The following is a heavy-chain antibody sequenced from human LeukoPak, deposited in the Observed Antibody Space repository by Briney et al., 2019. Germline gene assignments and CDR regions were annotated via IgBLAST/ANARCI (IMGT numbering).Heavy chain of an antibody. Sequence: GALRLSSAAAGFAFSSYAMHWVRRAPGKGRVWGAGILYDGSNKYYADSVKGRFTISRDKSKNKLYLKMNSLRAEDTAVYYCAREGGAYDFWSGYYTGGAYYYYMDVWGKGTTVTVSS. J-gene: IGHJ6*03. D-gene: IGHD3-3*01. CDR3: AREGGAYDFWSGYYTGGAYYYYMDV. V-gene: IGHV3-30*01. CDR2: ILYDGSNK. CDR1: GFAFSSYA.